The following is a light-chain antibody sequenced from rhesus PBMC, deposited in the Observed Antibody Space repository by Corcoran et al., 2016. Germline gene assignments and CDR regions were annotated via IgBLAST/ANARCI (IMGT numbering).Light chain of an antibody. CDR2: VAS. CDR1: ESVGSY. J-gene: IGKJ1*01. Sequence: EIVMTQSPATLSLSPGETATLSCRASESVGSYLAWYQQKPGQAPKLLVHVASFRATGIPDRFSGSGSRTEFTLTMSSLEPEEVGVYHCQQYNDLLPTFGQGTKVEIK. V-gene: IGKV3-40*03. CDR3: QQYNDLLPT.